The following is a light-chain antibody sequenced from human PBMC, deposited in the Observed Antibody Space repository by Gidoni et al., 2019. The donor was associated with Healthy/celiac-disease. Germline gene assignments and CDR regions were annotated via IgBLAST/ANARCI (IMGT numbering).Light chain of an antibody. Sequence: QSVLTQPPSASGTPGQRVTISCSGSSSNIGSNTVNWYQQLPGTAPKLLLYRNNPRPSGVPDRFSGSKSGTSASLAISGLQSEDEADYYCAAWDDSLNGWVFGGGTKLTVL. J-gene: IGLJ3*02. V-gene: IGLV1-44*01. CDR2: RNN. CDR3: AAWDDSLNGWV. CDR1: SSNIGSNT.